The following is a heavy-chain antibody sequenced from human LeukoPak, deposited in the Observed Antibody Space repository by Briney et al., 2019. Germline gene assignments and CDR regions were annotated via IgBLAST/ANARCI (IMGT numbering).Heavy chain of an antibody. CDR3: ARAGIAAAGTGYFDY. CDR2: IWYDGSNK. D-gene: IGHD6-13*01. CDR1: GFTFSSYA. J-gene: IGHJ4*02. V-gene: IGHV3-33*08. Sequence: GGSLRLSCAASGFTFSSYAMSWVRQAPGKGLEWVAVIWYDGSNKYYADSVKGRFTISRDNSKNTLYLQMNSLRAEDTAVYYCARAGIAAAGTGYFDYWGQGTLVTVSS.